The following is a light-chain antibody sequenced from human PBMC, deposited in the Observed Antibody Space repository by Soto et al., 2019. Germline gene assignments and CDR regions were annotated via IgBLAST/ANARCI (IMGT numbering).Light chain of an antibody. CDR2: AAS. V-gene: IGKV1-16*02. CDR1: QGISNY. Sequence: DIHMTQSPSSLSASVGYIFTITCRASQGISNYLAWFQQKPGKAPKSLIYAASSLQSGVPSKLRGSGYGTDLTLTISSMQTEDFETYYCQQYNSYPPTFGHGTRLEIK. CDR3: QQYNSYPPT. J-gene: IGKJ5*01.